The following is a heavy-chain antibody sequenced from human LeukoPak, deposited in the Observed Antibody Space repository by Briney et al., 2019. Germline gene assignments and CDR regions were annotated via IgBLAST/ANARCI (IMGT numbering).Heavy chain of an antibody. D-gene: IGHD2-21*02. J-gene: IGHJ1*01. CDR3: TSWGDTTAEYFQR. CDR1: GFAFSTYW. CDR2: INSGGDSI. Sequence: GGSLRLSCAASGFAFSTYWMHWVRQAPGKGLVWVTRINSGGDSITYADSVKGRFTISRDNAKNTLYLQMNSLRAEDTAVYYCTSWGDTTAEYFQRWGQGTLVTVSS. V-gene: IGHV3-74*03.